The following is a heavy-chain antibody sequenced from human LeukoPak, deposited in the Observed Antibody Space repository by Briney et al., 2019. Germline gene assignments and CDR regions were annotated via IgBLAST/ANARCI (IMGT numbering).Heavy chain of an antibody. V-gene: IGHV1-8*01. CDR3: MTRITMVRGGGALDY. J-gene: IGHJ4*02. CDR1: GYTFTSYD. D-gene: IGHD3-10*01. CDR2: MNPNSGNT. Sequence: ASVKVSCKASGYTFTSYDINWVRQATGRGLEWMGWMNPNSGNTGYAQKFQGRVTMTRNTSISTAYMELSSLRSEDTAVYYCMTRITMVRGGGALDYWGQGTLVTVSS.